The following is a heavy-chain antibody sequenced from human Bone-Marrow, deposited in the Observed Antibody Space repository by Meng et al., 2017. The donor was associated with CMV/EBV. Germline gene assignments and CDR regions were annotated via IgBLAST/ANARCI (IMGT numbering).Heavy chain of an antibody. CDR3: VRSVGGVARH. CDR2: MYCGGYT. V-gene: IGHV3-66*02. CDR1: GFTVDTNY. Sequence: GGSLRLSCAASGFTVDTNYMTWVRQAPGKGLEWVSVMYCGGYTYYADSVKGRFIISRDSSRNTLSLQMNSLRTEDRAVYYCVRSVGGVARHWGQGTLVTVSS. D-gene: IGHD3-16*01. J-gene: IGHJ4*02.